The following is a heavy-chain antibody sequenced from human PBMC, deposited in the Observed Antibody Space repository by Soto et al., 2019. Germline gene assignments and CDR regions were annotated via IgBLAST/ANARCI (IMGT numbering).Heavy chain of an antibody. Sequence: GGPMRISCSASGSTINQYEMKRVRQPPGKGLEWVSHIDFGSGTKYYADSVKGRFSISRDDAKNTLFLQMDSLRNEDTAVYYCARPKVYGAGYYGFDVWGQGTTVTVPS. D-gene: IGHD3-10*01. CDR3: ARPKVYGAGYYGFDV. V-gene: IGHV3-48*02. J-gene: IGHJ6*02. CDR2: IDFGSGTK. CDR1: GSTINQYE.